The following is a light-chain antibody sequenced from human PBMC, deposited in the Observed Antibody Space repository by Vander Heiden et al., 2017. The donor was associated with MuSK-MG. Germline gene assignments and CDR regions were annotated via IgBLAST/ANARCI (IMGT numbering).Light chain of an antibody. CDR3: QQSYSKPLT. Sequence: DIQMTQSPSSLSASLGDRITSACRASQSISNYLNWYQQKPGEAPNLLIYAASTLRSGVPSRFSGSGSGTDFTLTISSLQPEDFATYYCQQSYSKPLTFGGGTKVEIK. J-gene: IGKJ4*01. CDR2: AAS. CDR1: QSISNY. V-gene: IGKV1-39*01.